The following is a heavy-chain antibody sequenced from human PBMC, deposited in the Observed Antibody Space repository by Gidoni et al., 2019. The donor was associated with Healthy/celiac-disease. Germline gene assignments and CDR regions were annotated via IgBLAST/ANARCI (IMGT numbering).Heavy chain of an antibody. CDR3: ARDGDI. J-gene: IGHJ3*02. V-gene: IGHV3-53*02. CDR2: IYSGVST. Sequence: EVQLVETGGGLIQPGGSLRLPCAASGFPVSSYYMSWVRQAPGKGLEWVSVIYSGVSTYYADSVKGRFTISIDNSNNTLYLQMNSLRAEDTAVYYCARDGDIWCQGTMVTVSS. CDR1: GFPVSSYY.